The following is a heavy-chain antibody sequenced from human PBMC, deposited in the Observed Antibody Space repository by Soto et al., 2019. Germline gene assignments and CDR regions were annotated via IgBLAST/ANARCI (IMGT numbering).Heavy chain of an antibody. CDR1: GGSVSIGDYL. V-gene: IGHV4-30-4*01. J-gene: IGHJ4*02. CDR2: IHDSGNT. CDR3: ATFMVPASRHIDFDY. Sequence: SETLSLTCTVFGGSVSIGDYLWSWIRQRPGKGLEWIGYIHDSGNTYYNPSLKSRVTISLDTSKNQFFLRLTSMTAADTAIYYCATFMVPASRHIDFDYWGQGTLVTVSS. D-gene: IGHD2-21*02.